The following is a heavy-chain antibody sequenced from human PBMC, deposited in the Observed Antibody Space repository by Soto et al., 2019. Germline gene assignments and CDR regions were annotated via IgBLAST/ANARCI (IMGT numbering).Heavy chain of an antibody. D-gene: IGHD3-22*01. CDR1: GGSISSSSYY. V-gene: IGHV4-39*01. Sequence: SETLSLTCTVSGGSISSSSYYWGWIRQPPGKGLECIGSIYYSGSTYYNPSLRSRVTISVDTSKNHFSLKLSSVTAADTAVYYCARRLYYDSSGFEGGGMDVWGQGTTVTVSS. CDR3: ARRLYYDSSGFEGGGMDV. CDR2: IYYSGST. J-gene: IGHJ6*02.